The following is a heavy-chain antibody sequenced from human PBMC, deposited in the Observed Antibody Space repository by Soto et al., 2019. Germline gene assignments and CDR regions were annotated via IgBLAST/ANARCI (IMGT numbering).Heavy chain of an antibody. CDR3: ARDKVAADPRQKESFDY. D-gene: IGHD2-15*01. Sequence: GGSLRLSCAASGFTFSSYWMSWVRQAPGKGLEWVANIKQDGSEKYYGDSVKGRFTISRDNAKNSLYLQMNSLRAEDTAVYYCARDKVAADPRQKESFDYWGQGT. CDR1: GFTFSSYW. CDR2: IKQDGSEK. V-gene: IGHV3-7*04. J-gene: IGHJ4*02.